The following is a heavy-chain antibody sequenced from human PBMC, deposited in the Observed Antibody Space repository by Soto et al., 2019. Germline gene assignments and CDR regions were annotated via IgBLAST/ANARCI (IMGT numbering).Heavy chain of an antibody. CDR2: IIPIFGTA. J-gene: IGHJ4*01. V-gene: IGHV1-69*13. D-gene: IGHD2-15*01. CDR1: GGTFGSYA. CDR3: ARDKLKGYCSGGSCRTNTFDY. Sequence: SVKVSCKASGGTFGSYAISWVRQAPGQGLEWMGGIIPIFGTANYAQKFQGRVTITADESTSTAYMELSSLRSEDTAVYYCARDKLKGYCSGGSCRTNTFDYWGQ.